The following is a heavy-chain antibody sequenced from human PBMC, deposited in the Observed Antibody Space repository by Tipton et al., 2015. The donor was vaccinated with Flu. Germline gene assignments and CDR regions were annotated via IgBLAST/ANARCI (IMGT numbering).Heavy chain of an antibody. J-gene: IGHJ4*02. Sequence: GSLRLSCAASGFTFDDYTMHWVRQAPGKGLEWVSLISWDGGSTYYADSVKGRFTISRDNSKNSLYLQMNSLRTEDTALYYCALGESRVPRAGRGFDYWGQGTLVTVSS. CDR1: GFTFDDYT. V-gene: IGHV3-43*01. CDR3: ALGESRVPRAGRGFDY. CDR2: ISWDGGST. D-gene: IGHD3-10*01.